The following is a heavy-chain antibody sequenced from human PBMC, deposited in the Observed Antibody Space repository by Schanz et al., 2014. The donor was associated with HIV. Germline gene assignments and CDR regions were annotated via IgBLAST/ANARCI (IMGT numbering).Heavy chain of an antibody. Sequence: QVQLVESGGGVVQPGRSLRLSCAASGFTFSTYGMHWVRQAPGKGLEWVAFISYDGRNKYYADSVKGRFTISRDNSKNTLYLQMNSLRAEDTAVYYCARVANWDYYGMDVWGRGTTVIVSS. J-gene: IGHJ6*02. CDR3: ARVANWDYYGMDV. D-gene: IGHD3-16*01. V-gene: IGHV3-30*03. CDR1: GFTFSTYG. CDR2: ISYDGRNK.